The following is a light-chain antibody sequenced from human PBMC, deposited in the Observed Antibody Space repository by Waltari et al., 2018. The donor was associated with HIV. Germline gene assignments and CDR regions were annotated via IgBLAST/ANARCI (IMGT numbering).Light chain of an antibody. V-gene: IGLV3-19*01. CDR1: NLRTYY. Sequence: SSEVTQDPAVSVALGQTVKFTCQGENLRTYYASWYQQKPGQAPVLVSYGKNKRPAEIPDRFSSSASRNTASLTITGAQAEDEADYYCKTRDRSGNLYVFGTGTTVTVL. CDR2: GKN. CDR3: KTRDRSGNLYV. J-gene: IGLJ1*01.